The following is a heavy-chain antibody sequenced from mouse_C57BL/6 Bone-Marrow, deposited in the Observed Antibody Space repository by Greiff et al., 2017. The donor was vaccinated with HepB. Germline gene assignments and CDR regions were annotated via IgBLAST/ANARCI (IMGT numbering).Heavy chain of an antibody. J-gene: IGHJ3*01. CDR2: INPYNGDT. Sequence: EVKLVESGPELVKPGDSVKISCKASGYSFTGYFMNWVMQSHGKSLEWIGRINPYNGDTFYNQKFKGKATLTVDKSSSTAHMELRSLTSEDSAVYYCARGYAGFAYWGQGTLVTVSA. V-gene: IGHV1-20*01. CDR3: ARGYAGFAY. CDR1: GYSFTGYF. D-gene: IGHD2-2*01.